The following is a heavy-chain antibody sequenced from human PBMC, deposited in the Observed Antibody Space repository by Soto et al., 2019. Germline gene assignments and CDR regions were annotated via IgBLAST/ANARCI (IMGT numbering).Heavy chain of an antibody. CDR3: ARDSREWLDETCRNFDY. CDR2: ISSSSSYT. J-gene: IGHJ4*02. V-gene: IGHV3-11*05. CDR1: GFTFSDYY. D-gene: IGHD6-19*01. Sequence: GSLRLSCAASGFTFSDYYMSWIRQAPGKGLEWVSYISSSSSYTNYADSVKGRFTISRDNAKNSLYLQMNSLRAEDTAVYYCARDSREWLDETCRNFDYWGQGTLVTVSS.